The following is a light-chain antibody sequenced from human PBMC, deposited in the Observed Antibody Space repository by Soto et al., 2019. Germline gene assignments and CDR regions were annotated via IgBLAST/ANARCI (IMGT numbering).Light chain of an antibody. CDR1: QSISSW. CDR2: DAS. J-gene: IGKJ1*01. Sequence: DIQMTLSPSTLSASVGDRVNITCRASQSISSWLAWYQQKPGKAPKLLIYDASSLESGVPSRFSGSGSGTEFTLTISSLQPDDFATYYCQQYNSYSWTFGQGTKVDIK. CDR3: QQYNSYSWT. V-gene: IGKV1-5*01.